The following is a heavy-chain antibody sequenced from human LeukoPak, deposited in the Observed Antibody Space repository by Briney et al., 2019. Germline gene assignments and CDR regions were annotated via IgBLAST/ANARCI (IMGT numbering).Heavy chain of an antibody. CDR1: GFSFGNYW. CDR2: IKQDGSEK. CDR3: ARDGSSGISHAADY. Sequence: GGSLRLSCAASGFSFGNYWMIWVRQAPGKGLEWVANIKQDGSEKYYVDSVRGRVTISRDNAKNSLYLQMNSLRAEDTAVYYCARDGSSGISHAADYWGQGTLVTVSS. D-gene: IGHD3-22*01. J-gene: IGHJ4*02. V-gene: IGHV3-7*01.